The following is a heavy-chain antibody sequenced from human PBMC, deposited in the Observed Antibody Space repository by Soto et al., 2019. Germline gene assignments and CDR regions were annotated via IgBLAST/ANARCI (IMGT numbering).Heavy chain of an antibody. CDR2: LTSANTYI. CDR1: GLTFSTYT. V-gene: IGHV3-21*01. Sequence: GGSLRLACATSGLTFSTYTMHWDRQAPGKCLEWVSSLTSANTYIFQLASVKGRFSISRDDAKNALYLQMTGLRGEDTAVYYCVRESGGGYYDANYFDFWGLGTLVTVSS. CDR3: VRESGGGYYDANYFDF. J-gene: IGHJ4*02. D-gene: IGHD1-26*01.